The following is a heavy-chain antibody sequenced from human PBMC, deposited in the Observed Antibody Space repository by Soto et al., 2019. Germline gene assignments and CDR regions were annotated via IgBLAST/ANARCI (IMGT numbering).Heavy chain of an antibody. J-gene: IGHJ4*02. CDR2: IHYSGTT. CDR3: AAGEASSRNLAPYYLDF. CDR1: GGSMRNYF. Sequence: SETLSLTYTVSGGSMRNYFWTWIRQPPGKGLEWIGYIHYSGTTSFFPSYNPSLRSRVTISEDTSKNQFSLKLLSVTTADTAVYFCAAGEASSRNLAPYYLDFWGQGTLVTVSS. V-gene: IGHV4-59*01. D-gene: IGHD6-13*01.